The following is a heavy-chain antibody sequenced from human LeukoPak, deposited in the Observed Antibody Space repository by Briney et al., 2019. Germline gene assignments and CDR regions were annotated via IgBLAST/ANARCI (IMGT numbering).Heavy chain of an antibody. D-gene: IGHD3-10*01. J-gene: IGHJ4*02. CDR3: ATDCIRAATKAIDY. CDR1: GFTFSSYE. Sequence: PGGSLRLSCAASGFTFSSYEMNWVRQAPGKGLEWISYISSSGSTMYYADSVKGRFTISRDNAKNSLYLQMNSLRAEDTAVYYCATDCIRAATKAIDYWGQGTLVTVSS. CDR2: ISSSGSTM. V-gene: IGHV3-48*03.